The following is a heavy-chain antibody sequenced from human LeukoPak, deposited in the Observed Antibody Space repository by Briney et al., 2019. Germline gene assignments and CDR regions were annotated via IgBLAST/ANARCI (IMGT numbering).Heavy chain of an antibody. Sequence: GESLKISWKGSGYSFPIYWIGWVRQMPGKGLEWVGVIYPADSDTRYSPSFQGQVTISADKSISTAYLQWSSLKASDTAMYYCARPVRHGDYSWADYWGQGTLVTVSS. CDR2: IYPADSDT. CDR3: ARPVRHGDYSWADY. CDR1: GYSFPIYW. J-gene: IGHJ4*02. D-gene: IGHD4-17*01. V-gene: IGHV5-51*01.